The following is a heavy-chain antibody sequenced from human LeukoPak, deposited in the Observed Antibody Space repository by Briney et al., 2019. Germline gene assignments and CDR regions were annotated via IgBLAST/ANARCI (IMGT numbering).Heavy chain of an antibody. CDR3: ARGGRTILNWFDP. CDR2: IYYSGST. Sequence: SETLSLTCTVSGGSISSYYWSWIRQPPGKGLEWIGSIYYSGSTYYNPSLKSRVTISVDTSKNQFSLKLSSVTAADTAVYYCARGGRTILNWFDPWGQGTLVTVSS. D-gene: IGHD3-9*01. V-gene: IGHV4-39*07. CDR1: GGSISSYY. J-gene: IGHJ5*02.